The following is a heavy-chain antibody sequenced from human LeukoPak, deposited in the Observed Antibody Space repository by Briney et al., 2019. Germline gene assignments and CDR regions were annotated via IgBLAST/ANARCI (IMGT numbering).Heavy chain of an antibody. D-gene: IGHD2-15*01. CDR3: ARVGCSGGRCPGYGMDV. Sequence: KPGGSLRLSCAASGFAFSRYSMNWVRQAPGKGLEWVSSISSSSSYIYYADSVKGRFTISRDNAKNSLYLQMNSLRVEDTAMYYCARVGCSGGRCPGYGMDVWGQGTTVTVSS. V-gene: IGHV3-21*01. CDR2: ISSSSSYI. CDR1: GFAFSRYS. J-gene: IGHJ6*02.